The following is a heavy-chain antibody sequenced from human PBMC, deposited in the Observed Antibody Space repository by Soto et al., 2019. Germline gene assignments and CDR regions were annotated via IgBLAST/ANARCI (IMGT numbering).Heavy chain of an antibody. CDR1: GYTFTSYG. Sequence: GASVKVSCKASGYTFTSYGISCVRQAPGQGLEWMGWISAYNGNTNYAQKLQGRVTMTTDTSTSTAYMELRSLRSDDTAVYYCARDAGTNPGPRDFDYWGQGTLVTVSS. D-gene: IGHD3-10*01. V-gene: IGHV1-18*01. CDR2: ISAYNGNT. CDR3: ARDAGTNPGPRDFDY. J-gene: IGHJ4*02.